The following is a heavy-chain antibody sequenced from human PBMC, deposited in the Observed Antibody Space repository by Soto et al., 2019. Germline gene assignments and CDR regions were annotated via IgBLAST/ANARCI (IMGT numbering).Heavy chain of an antibody. Sequence: GESLTISCRSSGYSFTRYWIGWVRQMPGKGLEWMGIIYPGDSDTRYSPSFQGQVTISADKSISTAYLQWSSLKASDTAMYYCARHERQQLVYYYGMDVWGQGTTVTVSS. D-gene: IGHD6-13*01. V-gene: IGHV5-51*01. CDR3: ARHERQQLVYYYGMDV. CDR1: GYSFTRYW. J-gene: IGHJ6*02. CDR2: IYPGDSDT.